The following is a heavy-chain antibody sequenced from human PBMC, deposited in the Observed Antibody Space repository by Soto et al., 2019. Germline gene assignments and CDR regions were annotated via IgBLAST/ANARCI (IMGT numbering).Heavy chain of an antibody. Sequence: PGGSLRLSCAASGFTFSTYAMTWVRQTPGKGLEWVSAITGGGDSTFYADSVKGRFTISRDNSKNTLYLQMNSLRAEDTAVYYCATSSRFLGWSYTSWGRGTLVTVSS. CDR3: ATSSRFLGWSYTS. D-gene: IGHD3-3*01. J-gene: IGHJ4*02. CDR2: ITGGGDST. V-gene: IGHV3-23*01. CDR1: GFTFSTYA.